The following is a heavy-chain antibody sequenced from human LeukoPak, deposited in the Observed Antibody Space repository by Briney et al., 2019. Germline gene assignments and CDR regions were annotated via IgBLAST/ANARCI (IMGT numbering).Heavy chain of an antibody. J-gene: IGHJ3*01. V-gene: IGHV5-51*01. Sequence: GESLMICFEGSGYNFVSYWIWCGRQMPGKVLEWIGIIFPGDSDTKFSPSFEGRVTLSVDKSTNTAYLEWPNLRASDTAIYSCGRLGAGSSKVFDVWGQGTMITVAS. CDR2: IFPGDSDT. CDR3: GRLGAGSSKVFDV. CDR1: GYNFVSYW. D-gene: IGHD1-26*01.